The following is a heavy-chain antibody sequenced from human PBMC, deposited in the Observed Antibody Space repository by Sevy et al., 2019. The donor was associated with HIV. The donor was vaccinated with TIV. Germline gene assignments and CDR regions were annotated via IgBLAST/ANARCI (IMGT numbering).Heavy chain of an antibody. D-gene: IGHD1-26*01. CDR2: ISGSGGST. V-gene: IGHV3-23*01. CDR1: GFTFSSYA. J-gene: IGHJ3*02. CDR3: AKDLFVWEREDYINAFDI. Sequence: GGSLRLSCAASGFTFSSYAMSWVRQAPGKGLEWVSAISGSGGSTYYADSVKGRFTISRDNSKNTLYLQMNSLRAEDTAVYYCAKDLFVWEREDYINAFDIWGQGTMVTVSS.